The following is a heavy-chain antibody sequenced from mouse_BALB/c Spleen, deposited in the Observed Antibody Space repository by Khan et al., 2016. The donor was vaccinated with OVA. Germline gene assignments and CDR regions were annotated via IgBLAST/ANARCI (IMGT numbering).Heavy chain of an antibody. CDR1: GFNIKDYY. CDR3: YGGRDY. V-gene: IGHV14-4*02. CDR2: IDPENGDT. Sequence: EVQLQQSGAELVRSGASVRLSCTASGFNIKDYYLSWVIQRPEQGLEWIGWIDPENGDTEYAPKFQDKATMTADTSSNKAYLQLSSLTSEDTAVYYCYGGRDYWGQGTTLTVSS. J-gene: IGHJ2*01.